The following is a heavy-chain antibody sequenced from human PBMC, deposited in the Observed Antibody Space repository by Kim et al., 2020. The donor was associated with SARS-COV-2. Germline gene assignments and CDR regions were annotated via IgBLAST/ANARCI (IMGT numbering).Heavy chain of an antibody. CDR3: ASVAYCGGDCYYPFDY. D-gene: IGHD2-21*02. Sequence: LKSPVTISVDTSKNQFSLKLSSVTAADTAVYYCASVAYCGGDCYYPFDYWGQRTLVTVSS. J-gene: IGHJ4*02. V-gene: IGHV4-30-2*04.